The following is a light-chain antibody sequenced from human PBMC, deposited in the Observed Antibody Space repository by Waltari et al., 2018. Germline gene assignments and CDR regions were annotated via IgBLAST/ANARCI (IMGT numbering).Light chain of an antibody. CDR1: QSSSTW. J-gene: IGKJ1*01. Sequence: DIQMTQSPSTLSAFVGDRVTITCRASQSSSTWLAWYQQKPGKAPKLLIYKASRLESGVPSRFSGSGSGTEFTLTISSQQPDDFATYYCQQNNVFPWTFGQGTKVEIK. CDR2: KAS. V-gene: IGKV1-5*03. CDR3: QQNNVFPWT.